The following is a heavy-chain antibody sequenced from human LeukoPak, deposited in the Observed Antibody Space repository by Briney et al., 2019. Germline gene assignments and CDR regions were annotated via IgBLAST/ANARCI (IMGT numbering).Heavy chain of an antibody. CDR3: ARYRELRVLDFDY. D-gene: IGHD1-26*01. V-gene: IGHV3-21*01. CDR1: GFTFSSYS. CDR2: IGSSSSYI. J-gene: IGHJ4*02. Sequence: GGSLRLSCAASGFTFSSYSMNWVRQAPGKGLEWVSSIGSSSSYIYYADSVKGRFTISRDNAKNSLYLQMNSLRAEDTAVYYCARYRELRVLDFDYWGQGTLVTVSS.